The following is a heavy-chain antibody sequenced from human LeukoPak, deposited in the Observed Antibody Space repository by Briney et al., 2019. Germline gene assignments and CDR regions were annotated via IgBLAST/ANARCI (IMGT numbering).Heavy chain of an antibody. CDR3: VRDKDTAFDI. J-gene: IGHJ3*02. CDR2: IYYTGST. Sequence: SQTLSLTCTVSGGSISSGAYYWSWLRQPPGKGLEWIGYIYYTGSTNYNPSLKSRVTMSVDTSKNQFSVKLRSVTAADTAVYYCVRDKDTAFDIWGQGTMVTVSS. CDR1: GGSISSGAYY. D-gene: IGHD2-15*01. V-gene: IGHV4-61*08.